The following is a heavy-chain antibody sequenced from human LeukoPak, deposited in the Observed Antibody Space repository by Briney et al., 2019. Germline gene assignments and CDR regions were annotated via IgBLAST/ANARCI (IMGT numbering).Heavy chain of an antibody. V-gene: IGHV3-66*01. CDR1: GFTVSSNY. D-gene: IGHD3-10*01. Sequence: PGGSLRLSCAASGFTVSSNYMSWVRQAPGKGLEWVSVIYSGGSTYYADSVKGRFTISRDNSKNTLYLQMNSLRAEDTAVYYCARGNYGSGSHPPHFDYWGQGTLVTVSS. J-gene: IGHJ4*02. CDR2: IYSGGST. CDR3: ARGNYGSGSHPPHFDY.